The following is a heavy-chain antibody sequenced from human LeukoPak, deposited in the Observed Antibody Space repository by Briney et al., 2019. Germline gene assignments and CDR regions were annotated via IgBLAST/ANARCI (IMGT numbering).Heavy chain of an antibody. J-gene: IGHJ4*02. CDR1: GITFSTYS. CDR3: ARGRTSEFDY. D-gene: IGHD1-7*01. Sequence: GGSLRLSCAVSGITFSTYSMNWVRQAPGKGLEWVSSISSSSTYIYYADSVKGRFTISRDNAKNSLYLQMNSLRAEDAAVYYCARGRTSEFDYWGQGTVVTVSS. V-gene: IGHV3-21*01. CDR2: ISSSSTYI.